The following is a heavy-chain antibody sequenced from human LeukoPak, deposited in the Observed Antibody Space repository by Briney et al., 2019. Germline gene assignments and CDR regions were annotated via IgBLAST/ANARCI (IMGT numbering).Heavy chain of an antibody. J-gene: IGHJ5*02. Sequence: KSSETLSLTCTVSGGSISSGGYFWSWVRQHPGKGLEWIGYISHSGSTYYNPSLKSRVTISLDTSKGRFSLRLSSVTAADTAVYYCARDLWFGEYNWFDPWGQGTLVTVSS. CDR1: GGSISSGGYF. V-gene: IGHV4-31*03. D-gene: IGHD3-10*01. CDR2: ISHSGST. CDR3: ARDLWFGEYNWFDP.